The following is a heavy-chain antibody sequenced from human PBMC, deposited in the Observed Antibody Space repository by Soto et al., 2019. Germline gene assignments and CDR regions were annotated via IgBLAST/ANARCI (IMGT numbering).Heavy chain of an antibody. J-gene: IGHJ6*01. V-gene: IGHV4-34*01. CDR2: INHSGST. CDR1: AGTPRPSE. D-gene: IGHD3-10*01. Sequence: YAGTPRPSEWLWIRQPPGKGLEWIGEINHSGSTNYNPSLKSRVTISVDTSKNQFSLKLSSVTAADTAVYYCARVSGTYYVGMDAWGQGTTVT. CDR3: ARVSGTYYVGMDA.